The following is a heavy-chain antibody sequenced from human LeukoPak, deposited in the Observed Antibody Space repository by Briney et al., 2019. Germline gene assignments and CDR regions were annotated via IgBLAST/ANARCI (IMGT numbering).Heavy chain of an antibody. V-gene: IGHV1-46*01. CDR2: INPTGGST. J-gene: IGHJ5*02. Sequence: GGSLRLSCTASGFTFSDYAMHWVRQAPGQGLEWLGLINPTGGSTGYAQKFQGRVTVTRDMSTSTDYMELSSLRSEDTAIYYCARDNSVGDNAWWFDPWGQGTLVTVSS. CDR1: GFTFSDYA. CDR3: ARDNSVGDNAWWFDP. D-gene: IGHD1-26*01.